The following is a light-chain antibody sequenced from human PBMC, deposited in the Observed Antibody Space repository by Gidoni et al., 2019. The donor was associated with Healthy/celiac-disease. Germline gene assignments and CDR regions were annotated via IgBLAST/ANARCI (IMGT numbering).Light chain of an antibody. CDR1: QSVSSNY. J-gene: IGKJ4*01. V-gene: IGKV3-20*01. CDR2: GAS. Sequence: EIVLTQSPGTLSLSPGERATLSCRASQSVSSNYLAWYQQKAGQAPRLLIYGASPRATGIPDRFSGSGSGTDFTLTISRLEPEDFAVYYCQQYGSSPLTFGGGTKVEIK. CDR3: QQYGSSPLT.